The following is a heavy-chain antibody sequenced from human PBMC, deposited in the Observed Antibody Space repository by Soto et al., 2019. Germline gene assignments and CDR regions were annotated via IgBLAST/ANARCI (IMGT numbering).Heavy chain of an antibody. D-gene: IGHD3-22*01. CDR2: INAGNGNT. V-gene: IGHV1-3*01. J-gene: IGHJ4*02. Sequence: ASVKVSCKASGYTFTSYAMHWVRQAPGQRLEWMGWINAGNGNTEYSQKFQDRVTITRDTSASTVYMELSSLRSEDTAVYFCARAMIVVVTEYYFDHWGQGTLVTVSS. CDR3: ARAMIVVVTEYYFDH. CDR1: GYTFTSYA.